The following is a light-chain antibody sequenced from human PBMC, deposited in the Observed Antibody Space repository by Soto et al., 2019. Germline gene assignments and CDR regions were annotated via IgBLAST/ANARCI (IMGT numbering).Light chain of an antibody. CDR3: QQHNGWPLT. CDR2: GAS. CDR1: QSVSSS. V-gene: IGKV3-15*01. J-gene: IGKJ4*01. Sequence: EIVMTQSPGTLSVSPGERVTLSCRGSQSVSSSLAWYQQKPGQAPRLLIYGASTRAPGVPARFSGSGSGTDFICTISSLQSEDFAVYYCQQHNGWPLTFGGGTKVEIK.